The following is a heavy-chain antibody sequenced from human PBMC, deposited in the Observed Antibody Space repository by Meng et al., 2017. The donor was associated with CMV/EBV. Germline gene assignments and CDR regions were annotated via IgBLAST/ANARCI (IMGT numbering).Heavy chain of an antibody. D-gene: IGHD6-6*01. Sequence: ASGFTFSGSAMSWVRPSPGKGVEWVSAISGSGGSTYYADSVKGRFTISRDNSKNTLYLQMNSLRAEDTAVYYCAKDGGIAARRPLDPWGQGTLVTVSS. CDR1: GFTFSGSA. J-gene: IGHJ5*02. CDR3: AKDGGIAARRPLDP. CDR2: ISGSGGST. V-gene: IGHV3-23*01.